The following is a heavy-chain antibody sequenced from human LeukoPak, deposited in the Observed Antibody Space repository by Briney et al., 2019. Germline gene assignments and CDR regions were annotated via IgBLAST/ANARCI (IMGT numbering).Heavy chain of an antibody. V-gene: IGHV3-21*01. Sequence: GGSLRLSCAASGFTFSSYSMNWVRQAPGKGLEWFSSISSSSSYIYYADSVKGRFTISRDNAKNSLYLQMNSLRAEDTAVYYCARIYCSGGSCYSSVGMDVWGQGTTVTVSS. CDR2: ISSSSSYI. CDR1: GFTFSSYS. J-gene: IGHJ6*02. CDR3: ARIYCSGGSCYSSVGMDV. D-gene: IGHD2-15*01.